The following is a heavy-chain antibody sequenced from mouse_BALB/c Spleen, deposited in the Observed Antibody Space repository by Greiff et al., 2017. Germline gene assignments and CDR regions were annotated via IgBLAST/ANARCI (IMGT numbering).Heavy chain of an antibody. CDR1: GFTFSSYA. Sequence: EVQRVESGGGLVKPGGSLKLSCAASGFTFSSYAMSWVRQTPEKRLEWVAYISSGGGSTYYPDTVKGRFTISRDNAKNTLYLQMSSLKSEDTAMYYCASHGDYYGSSYDAMDYWGQGTSVTVSS. CDR2: ISSGGGST. D-gene: IGHD1-1*01. CDR3: ASHGDYYGSSYDAMDY. J-gene: IGHJ4*01. V-gene: IGHV5-12-1*01.